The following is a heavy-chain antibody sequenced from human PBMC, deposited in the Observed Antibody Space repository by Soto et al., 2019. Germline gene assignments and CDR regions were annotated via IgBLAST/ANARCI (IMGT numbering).Heavy chain of an antibody. D-gene: IGHD3-10*01. CDR2: INPYNGNT. Sequence: QVQLVQSGGEVKKPGASVRLSCDAAGYVFTTFGISWMRQAPGQGLEWMGWINPYNGNTNFAQNVQDRMTMTADTSSTTAFMELTNLRYDETAIYYCARSHRISRSGDVWGKGTTVTVSS. CDR3: ARSHRISRSGDV. V-gene: IGHV1-18*01. J-gene: IGHJ6*04. CDR1: GYVFTTFG.